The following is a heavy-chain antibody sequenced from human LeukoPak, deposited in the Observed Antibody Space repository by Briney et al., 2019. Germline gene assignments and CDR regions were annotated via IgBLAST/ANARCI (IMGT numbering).Heavy chain of an antibody. CDR1: GFTFSSYS. Sequence: GGSLRLSCAASGFTFSSYSMNWVRQAPGKGLQWVSSISSSSSYIYYADSVKGRFTISRDNAKNSLYLQMNSLRAEDTAVYYCARDRARSYYYDSSGYYSPFDYWGQGTLVTVSS. J-gene: IGHJ4*02. V-gene: IGHV3-21*01. D-gene: IGHD3-22*01. CDR3: ARDRARSYYYDSSGYYSPFDY. CDR2: ISSSSSYI.